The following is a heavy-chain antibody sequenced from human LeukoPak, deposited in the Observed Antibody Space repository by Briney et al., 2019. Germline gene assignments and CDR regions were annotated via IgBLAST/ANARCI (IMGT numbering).Heavy chain of an antibody. CDR3: ARANIVGAPAYAFDI. CDR2: INPSGGST. CDR1: GYTFTSYY. Sequence: ASVKVSCKASGYTFTSYYMHWVRQAPGQGLEWMGIINPSGGSTSYAQKFQGRVTMTRDTSTSTVYMELSSLRSEDTAVYYCARANIVGAPAYAFDIWGQGTMVTVSS. J-gene: IGHJ3*02. D-gene: IGHD1-26*01. V-gene: IGHV1-46*01.